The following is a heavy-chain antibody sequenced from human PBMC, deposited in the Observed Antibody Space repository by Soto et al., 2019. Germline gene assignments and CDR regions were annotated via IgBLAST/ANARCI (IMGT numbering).Heavy chain of an antibody. Sequence: QVQLVQSGAEVKKPGSSVKVSCKASGGTFSSYTISWVRQAPGQGLEWMGRIIPILGIANYAQKFQGRVTXXAXKXXRTAYMELRSLRSEDTAVYYCARDLRSSGYYLFDYWGQGTLVTVSS. J-gene: IGHJ4*02. D-gene: IGHD3-22*01. V-gene: IGHV1-69*08. CDR3: ARDLRSSGYYLFDY. CDR2: IIPILGIA. CDR1: GGTFSSYT.